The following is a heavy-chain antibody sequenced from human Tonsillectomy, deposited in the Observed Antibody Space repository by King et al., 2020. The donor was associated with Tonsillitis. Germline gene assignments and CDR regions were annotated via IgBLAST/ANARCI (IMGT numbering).Heavy chain of an antibody. V-gene: IGHV3-7*03. CDR1: GFTFSTHW. J-gene: IGHJ4*02. CDR3: ARSLSAAEAMLFGCYFDY. CDR2: IKEDASEA. D-gene: IGHD6-13*01. Sequence: QLVQSGGGLVQPGGSLRLSCAASGFTFSTHWMTWVRQAPGKGLEWVANIKEDASEAFYVDSVKGRFTISRDNSKNSLYLQMSSLRAEDTAVYYCARSLSAAEAMLFGCYFDYWGQGTLVTVSS.